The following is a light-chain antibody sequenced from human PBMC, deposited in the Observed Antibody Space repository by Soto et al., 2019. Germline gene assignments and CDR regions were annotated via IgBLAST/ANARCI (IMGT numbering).Light chain of an antibody. CDR1: QSVSSN. CDR3: QQYKNWPRT. CDR2: GAS. Sequence: EIVVTQSPATLSVSPGERATLSCRASQSVSSNLAWYQQKPGQAPRLLINGASTRATGIPARFSGSGSGTEFSLTISSLQSEDFALYYCQQYKNWPRTFGQGTKVDIK. V-gene: IGKV3-15*01. J-gene: IGKJ1*01.